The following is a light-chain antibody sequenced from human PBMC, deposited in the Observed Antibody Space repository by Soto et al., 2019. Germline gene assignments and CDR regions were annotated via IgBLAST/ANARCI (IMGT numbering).Light chain of an antibody. CDR2: GNS. Sequence: QYVLTQPPSVSGAPGQRVTISCTGSSSNIGAGYDVHWYQQLPGTAPKLLIYGNSNRPSGVPDRFSGSKSGTSASLAITGLQAEDEADYYCQSYASSLSGWVFGGGTKLTVL. CDR1: SSNIGAGYD. CDR3: QSYASSLSGWV. V-gene: IGLV1-40*01. J-gene: IGLJ3*02.